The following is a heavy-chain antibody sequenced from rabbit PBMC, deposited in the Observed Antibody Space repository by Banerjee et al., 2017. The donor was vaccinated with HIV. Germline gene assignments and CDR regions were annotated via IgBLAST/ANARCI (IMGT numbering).Heavy chain of an antibody. J-gene: IGHJ3*01. V-gene: IGHV1S40*01. CDR2: IYAGSGGSP. CDR1: GFSLSSSYY. CDR3: AREGASSSGYYL. D-gene: IGHD1-1*01. Sequence: QSLEESGGDLVKPGASLTLTCTASGFSLSSSYYMCWVRQAPGKGLEWIACIYAGSGGSPAYASWAKGRFTITKTSSTTVTLQMTSLTAADTATYFCAREGASSSGYYLWGQGTLVTVS.